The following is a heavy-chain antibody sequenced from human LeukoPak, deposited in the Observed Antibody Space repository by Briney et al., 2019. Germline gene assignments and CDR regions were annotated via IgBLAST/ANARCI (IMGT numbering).Heavy chain of an antibody. D-gene: IGHD2-15*01. V-gene: IGHV5-51*07. CDR1: GYSFTSYW. CDR2: IYPGDSDT. CDR3: ARQYCSGGSCYLDY. J-gene: IGHJ4*02. Sequence: GESLKISCKGSGYSFTSYWIGWVHQMPGKGLEWIGIIYPGDSDTRYSPSLQGQVTISADKSISTAYLQWSSLKAADTAMYYCARQYCSGGSCYLDYWGQGALVTVSS.